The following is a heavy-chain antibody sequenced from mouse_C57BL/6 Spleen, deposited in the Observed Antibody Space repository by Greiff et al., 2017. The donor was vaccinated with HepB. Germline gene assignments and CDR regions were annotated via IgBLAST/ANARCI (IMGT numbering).Heavy chain of an antibody. Sequence: VQLQQSGPELVKPGASVTIPCKASGYTFTDYNLDWVKQSHGKSLEWIGDINPNNGGTIYNQKFKGKATLTVDKSSSTAYMELRSLTSEDTAVYYCARARDYYGSSVDYWGQGTTRTVSS. V-gene: IGHV1-18*01. D-gene: IGHD1-1*01. CDR3: ARARDYYGSSVDY. CDR2: INPNNGGT. J-gene: IGHJ2*01. CDR1: GYTFTDYN.